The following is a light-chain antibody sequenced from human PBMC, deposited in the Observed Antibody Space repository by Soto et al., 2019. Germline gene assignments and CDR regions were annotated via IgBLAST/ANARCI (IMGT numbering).Light chain of an antibody. Sequence: QSVLTQPASVSGSPGQSITISCTGTSSDIGSYNFVSWYRHHPGKAPKLMIFEVSNRPLGVSNRFSGSKSGNTASLTISGLRAEDEADYYCSSYTSSNTDVFGTGTKFTVL. CDR3: SSYTSSNTDV. V-gene: IGLV2-14*01. J-gene: IGLJ1*01. CDR1: SSDIGSYNF. CDR2: EVS.